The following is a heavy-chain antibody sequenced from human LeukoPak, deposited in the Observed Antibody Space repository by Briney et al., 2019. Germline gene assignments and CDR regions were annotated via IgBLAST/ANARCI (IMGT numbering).Heavy chain of an antibody. CDR2: IKQDGSEK. CDR3: ARRRTDYFDY. J-gene: IGHJ4*02. Sequence: PGGSLRLSCAASGFTFNSYWMSWVRQAPGKGLEWVANIKQDGSEKYYVDSVKGRSTISRDNAKNSLYLQMNSLRAEDTAVYYCARRRTDYFDYWGQGTLVTVSS. CDR1: GFTFNSYW. V-gene: IGHV3-7*03.